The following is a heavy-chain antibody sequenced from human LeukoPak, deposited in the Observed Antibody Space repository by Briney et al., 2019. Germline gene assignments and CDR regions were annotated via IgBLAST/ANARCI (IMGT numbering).Heavy chain of an antibody. J-gene: IGHJ6*02. CDR3: ARTELLYDYYYGMDV. CDR1: GGTFSSYA. V-gene: IGHV1-2*06. CDR2: INPNSGGT. D-gene: IGHD2-2*02. Sequence: ASVKVSCKASGGTFSSYAISWVRQAPGQGLEWMGRINPNSGGTNYAQKFQGRVTMTRDTSISTAYMELSRLRSDDTAVYYCARTELLYDYYYGMDVWGQGTTVTVSS.